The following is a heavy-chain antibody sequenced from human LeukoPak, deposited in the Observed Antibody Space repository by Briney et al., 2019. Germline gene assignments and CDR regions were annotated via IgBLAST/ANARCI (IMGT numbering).Heavy chain of an antibody. D-gene: IGHD1-26*01. Sequence: ASAKVSCKSSGYTFTVYYMHWVRQAPGQGLEWMGWINPNSGGTNYAQKFQGRVTMTRDTSISTAYMELSSLRSDDTAVYYCARLGSYSDYWGQGTLVTVSS. V-gene: IGHV1-2*02. J-gene: IGHJ4*02. CDR2: INPNSGGT. CDR1: GYTFTVYY. CDR3: ARLGSYSDY.